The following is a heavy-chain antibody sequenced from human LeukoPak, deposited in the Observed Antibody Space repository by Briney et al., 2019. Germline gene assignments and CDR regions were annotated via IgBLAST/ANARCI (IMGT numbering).Heavy chain of an antibody. J-gene: IGHJ4*02. CDR3: AATAMASGSHYYFDY. CDR1: GYTFTGYY. CDR2: INPNSGGT. Sequence: GASVKVSCKASGYTFTGYYMHWVRQAPGQGLEWMGWINPNSGGTNYAQKFQGRVTMTRDTSISTAYMELSRLRSDDTAVDYCAATAMASGSHYYFDYWGQGTLVTVSS. V-gene: IGHV1-2*02. D-gene: IGHD5-18*01.